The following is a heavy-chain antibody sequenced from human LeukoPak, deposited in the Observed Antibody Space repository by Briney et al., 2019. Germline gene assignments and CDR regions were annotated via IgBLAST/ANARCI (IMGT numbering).Heavy chain of an antibody. CDR1: GFTFCIYA. Sequence: GGSLRLSCAACGFTFCIYAMHWVRQAPGKGLEWVAVISYDGSNKYYADSVKGRFTISRDNSKNTLYLQMNSLRAEDTAVYYCARVKQQLVTTPLNWYDPWGQGTLVTVSS. J-gene: IGHJ5*02. V-gene: IGHV3-30-3*01. CDR2: ISYDGSNK. CDR3: ARVKQQLVTTPLNWYDP. D-gene: IGHD6-13*01.